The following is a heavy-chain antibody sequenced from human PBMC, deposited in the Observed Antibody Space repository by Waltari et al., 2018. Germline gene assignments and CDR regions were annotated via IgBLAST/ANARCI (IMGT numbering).Heavy chain of an antibody. CDR1: GFTFSSYA. CDR2: SCGSGGSS. Sequence: EVQLVESGGGLVQPGGSLRLSCAASGFTFSSYAMSWVRQAPGEGLGWVSASCGSGGSSYYADSVKVRFTISRDNSKNALYLQMNSLGAEDTAVYYCAKELGGGFNDYWGQGTLVTVSS. V-gene: IGHV3-23*04. J-gene: IGHJ4*02. CDR3: AKELGGGFNDY. D-gene: IGHD1-26*01.